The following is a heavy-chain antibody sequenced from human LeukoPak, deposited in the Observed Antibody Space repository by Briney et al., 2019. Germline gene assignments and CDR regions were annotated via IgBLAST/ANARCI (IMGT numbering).Heavy chain of an antibody. V-gene: IGHV4-34*01. Sequence: SETLSLTCAVSGVSFDDYYWIWVRQTPGKGLEWLGEINHSGYTNDSPSLKSRVTLSIDTSNKQFSLNLRSVTVADAGIYYCTRMTTGHDYWGQGTLVTVSS. CDR2: INHSGYT. D-gene: IGHD4-17*01. CDR3: TRMTTGHDY. J-gene: IGHJ4*02. CDR1: GVSFDDYY.